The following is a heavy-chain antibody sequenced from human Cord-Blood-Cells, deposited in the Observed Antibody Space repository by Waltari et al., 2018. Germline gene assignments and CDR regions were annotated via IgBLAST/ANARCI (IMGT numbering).Heavy chain of an antibody. V-gene: IGHV1-2*02. J-gene: IGHJ4*02. CDR1: GYTFTGSS. CDR3: AIYRCSGDFDY. Sequence: VQLVQSGAEVKKPGDSVKVCCKACGYTFTGSSMHCVRQAPGQLLEVMGCGNPKSRGTNPAPKFQGKVTRTRDTATSTVYMDLSRRRSSATAVYYCAIYRCSGDFDYWGQGTLVTVSS. CDR2: GNPKSRGT. D-gene: IGHD3-10*01.